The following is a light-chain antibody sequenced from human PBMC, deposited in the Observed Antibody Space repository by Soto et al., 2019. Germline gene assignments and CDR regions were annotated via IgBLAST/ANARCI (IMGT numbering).Light chain of an antibody. J-gene: IGKJ2*01. V-gene: IGKV1-39*01. CDR1: QGVSAS. CDR3: QQSYRTPHT. CDR2: SAS. Sequence: DIQMTQSPSSLSASVGDRVTITCRAGQGVSASLLWYQQTQGRAPKLLIYSASNLVSGVPSRFSGSGSGTSFTLTISSLQPEDFATYYCQQSYRTPHTFGQGTKLETK.